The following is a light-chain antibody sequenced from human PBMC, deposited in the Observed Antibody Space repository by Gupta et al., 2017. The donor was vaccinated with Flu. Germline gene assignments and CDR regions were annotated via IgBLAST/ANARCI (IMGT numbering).Light chain of an antibody. CDR1: QSVYSN. Sequence: ATLSVSPGERATLSCMASQSVYSNLAWYQQKPCQATRLLTYGASTRDTGIPARFSRTGSGTQFTLTISSLQSEDFPLYYCPHYNFWPTWTFGQGTKVEIK. J-gene: IGKJ1*01. CDR2: GAS. CDR3: PHYNFWPTWT. V-gene: IGKV3-15*01.